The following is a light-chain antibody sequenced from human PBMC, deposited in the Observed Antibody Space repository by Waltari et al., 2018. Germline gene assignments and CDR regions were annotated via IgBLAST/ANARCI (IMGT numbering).Light chain of an antibody. V-gene: IGLV1-47*01. CDR1: SSNLGRNF. Sequence: QSVLTQAPSASGTPGQRVTISCSGSSSNLGRNFVFWYQLLPGMAPKLLIFRINQRPEGVPDRFSGSKSGTSASLCIGGLRSEDEADYSCASWDDSLRGPVFGTGTKLTVL. J-gene: IGLJ3*02. CDR2: RIN. CDR3: ASWDDSLRGPV.